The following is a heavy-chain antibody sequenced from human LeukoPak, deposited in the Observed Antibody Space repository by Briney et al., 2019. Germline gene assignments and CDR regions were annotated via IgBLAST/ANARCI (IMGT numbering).Heavy chain of an antibody. CDR2: IYYSGST. CDR3: ARHTEHYYDSTGRNWFDP. Sequence: SETLSLTCTVSGGSISRYYWSWIRQPPGKELEWIGYIYYSGSTNYNPSLKSRVTISVDTSKNQFSLKLSSVTAADTAVYYCARHTEHYYDSTGRNWFDPWGQGTLVTVSS. V-gene: IGHV4-59*08. D-gene: IGHD3-22*01. CDR1: GGSISRYY. J-gene: IGHJ5*02.